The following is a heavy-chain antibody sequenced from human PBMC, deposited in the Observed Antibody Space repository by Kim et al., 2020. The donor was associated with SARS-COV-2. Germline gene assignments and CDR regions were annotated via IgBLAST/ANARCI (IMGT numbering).Heavy chain of an antibody. CDR3: ARDYIYNDYYYGMDV. D-gene: IGHD3-9*01. CDR1: GGSISSSSYY. Sequence: SETLSLTCTVSGGSISSSSYYWGWIRQPPGKGLEWIGSIYYSGSTYYNPSLKGRVTISIDTSKNQFSLNLTSVTAADTAVYYCARDYIYNDYYYGMDVWGPGTTVTVSS. CDR2: IYYSGST. V-gene: IGHV4-39*07. J-gene: IGHJ6*02.